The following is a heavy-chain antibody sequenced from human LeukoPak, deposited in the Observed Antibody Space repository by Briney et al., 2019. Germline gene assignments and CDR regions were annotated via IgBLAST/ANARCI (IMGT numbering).Heavy chain of an antibody. CDR3: AKGGLAGRPDY. Sequence: PPGGSLRLSCAASGLTFTNYAMSWVRQAPGKGLEWVSAISGSGGSTYYADSVKGRFTISRDNSKNTLYLQMNSLRAEDTAVYYCAKGGLAGRPDYWGQGTLVTVSS. V-gene: IGHV3-23*01. CDR1: GLTFTNYA. J-gene: IGHJ4*02. D-gene: IGHD6-25*01. CDR2: ISGSGGST.